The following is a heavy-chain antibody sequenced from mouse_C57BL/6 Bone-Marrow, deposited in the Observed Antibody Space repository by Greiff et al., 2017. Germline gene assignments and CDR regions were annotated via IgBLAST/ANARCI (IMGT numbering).Heavy chain of an antibody. CDR3: AGYYDYDGYYAMDY. J-gene: IGHJ4*01. CDR2: IYPGSGST. D-gene: IGHD2-4*01. V-gene: IGHV1-55*01. Sequence: QVQLQQPGAELVKPGASVKMSCKASGYTFTSYWITWVKQRPGQGLEWIGDIYPGSGSTNYNEKFKSKATLTVDTSSSTAYMQLSSLTSEDSAVYYCAGYYDYDGYYAMDYWGQGTSVTVSS. CDR1: GYTFTSYW.